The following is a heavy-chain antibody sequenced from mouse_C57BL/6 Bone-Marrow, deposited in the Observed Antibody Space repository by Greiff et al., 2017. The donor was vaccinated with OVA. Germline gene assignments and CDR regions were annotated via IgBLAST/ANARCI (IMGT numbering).Heavy chain of an antibody. CDR1: GFTFSDFY. CDR2: SRNKANDYTT. J-gene: IGHJ4*01. CDR3: ARDGGHYAMDY. Sequence: EVNVVESGGGLVQSGRSLRLSCATSGFTFSDFYMEWVRQAPGKGLEWIAASRNKANDYTTEYSASVKGRFIVSRDTSQSILYLQMNALRAEDTAMYYCARDGGHYAMDYWGQGTSVTVSS. V-gene: IGHV7-1*01.